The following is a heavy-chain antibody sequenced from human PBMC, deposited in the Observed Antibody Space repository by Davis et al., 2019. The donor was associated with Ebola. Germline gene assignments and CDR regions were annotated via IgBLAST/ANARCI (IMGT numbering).Heavy chain of an antibody. Sequence: GESLKISCAASGFTFSSYAMSWVRQAPGKGLEWVSGISGSGGSTYYADSVKGRSTISRDNSKNTLYLQMNSLRPDDTAVYYCAKDKYTNGWYYFQYWGQGTLVTVSS. J-gene: IGHJ4*02. CDR1: GFTFSSYA. CDR3: AKDKYTNGWYYFQY. V-gene: IGHV3-23*01. CDR2: ISGSGGST. D-gene: IGHD6-19*01.